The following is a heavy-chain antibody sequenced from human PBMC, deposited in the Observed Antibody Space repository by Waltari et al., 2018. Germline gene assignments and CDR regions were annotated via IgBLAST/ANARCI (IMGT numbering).Heavy chain of an antibody. CDR3: ARDYYDSSGYRHPDYYYYYGMDV. Sequence: QVQLQESGPGLVKPSETLSLTCTVSGGSISSYYWSWIRQPPGKGLEWIWYIYYSGSTNYIPSLMSRVTISVDTSKNQFSLKLSSVTAADTAVYYCARDYYDSSGYRHPDYYYYYGMDVWGQGTTVTVSS. J-gene: IGHJ6*02. CDR1: GGSISSYY. CDR2: IYYSGST. D-gene: IGHD3-22*01. V-gene: IGHV4-59*01.